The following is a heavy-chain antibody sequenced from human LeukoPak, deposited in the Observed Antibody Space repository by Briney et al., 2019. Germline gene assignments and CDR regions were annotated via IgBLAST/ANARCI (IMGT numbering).Heavy chain of an antibody. CDR3: AKSGYYDSSGPIDY. Sequence: GGSLRLSCAASGFTFSSYSMNWVRQAPGKGLEWVSSISSSSYIYYADSVKGRFTISRDNSKNTLYLQMNSLRAEDTAVYYCAKSGYYDSSGPIDYWGQRTLVTVSS. CDR1: GFTFSSYS. V-gene: IGHV3-21*04. D-gene: IGHD3-22*01. CDR2: ISSSSYI. J-gene: IGHJ4*02.